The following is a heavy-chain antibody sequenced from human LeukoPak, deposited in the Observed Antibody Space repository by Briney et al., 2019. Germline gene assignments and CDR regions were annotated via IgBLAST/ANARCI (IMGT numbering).Heavy chain of an antibody. CDR3: ARDPNWNDGWNWFDP. Sequence: PGGSPRLSCAASGFTFSSYEMNWVRQAPGKGLEWVSYISSSGSTIYYADSVKGRFTISRDNAKNSLYLQMNSLRAEDTAVYYCARDPNWNDGWNWFDPWGQGTLVTVSS. J-gene: IGHJ5*02. V-gene: IGHV3-48*03. D-gene: IGHD1-1*01. CDR2: ISSSGSTI. CDR1: GFTFSSYE.